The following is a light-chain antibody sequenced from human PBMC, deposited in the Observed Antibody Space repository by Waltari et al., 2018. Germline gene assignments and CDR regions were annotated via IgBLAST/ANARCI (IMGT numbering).Light chain of an antibody. CDR1: SLRSYY. J-gene: IGLJ2*01. CDR2: GQN. CDR3: NSRDTSDHHVV. Sequence: SSELTQDPAVSVALGQTVRITCQGDSLRSYYASWYQQKPGQAPVLVIYGQNNRPSGIPDRFSGSSSGNTASLTITGAQAEDEADYYCNSRDTSDHHVVFGGGTKLTVV. V-gene: IGLV3-19*01.